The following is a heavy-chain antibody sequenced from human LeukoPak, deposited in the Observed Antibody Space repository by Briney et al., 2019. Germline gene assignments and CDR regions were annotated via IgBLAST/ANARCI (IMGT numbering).Heavy chain of an antibody. Sequence: PSETLSLTCAVYGGSFSGYYWSWIRQPPGKGLEWIGEINHSGSTNYNPSLKSRVTISVDTSKNQFSLKLSSVTAADTAVYYCARLSSGRAPFDYWGQGTLVTVSS. CDR1: GGSFSGYY. J-gene: IGHJ4*02. CDR2: INHSGST. D-gene: IGHD6-19*01. CDR3: ARLSSGRAPFDY. V-gene: IGHV4-34*01.